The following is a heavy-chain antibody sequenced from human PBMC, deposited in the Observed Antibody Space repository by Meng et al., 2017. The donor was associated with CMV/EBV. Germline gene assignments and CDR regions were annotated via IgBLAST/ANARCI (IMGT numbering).Heavy chain of an antibody. CDR3: ARDTWILDY. V-gene: IGHV4-34*01. CDR1: GGSFSGYY. CDR2: INHSGST. Sequence: SETLSLTCAVYGGSFSGYYWSWIRQPPGKGLEWIWEINHSGSTNYNPSLKSRVTISVDTSKNQSPLKLSSVTAADTAVYYCARDTWILDYWGQGTLVTVSS. J-gene: IGHJ4*02. D-gene: IGHD5-18*01.